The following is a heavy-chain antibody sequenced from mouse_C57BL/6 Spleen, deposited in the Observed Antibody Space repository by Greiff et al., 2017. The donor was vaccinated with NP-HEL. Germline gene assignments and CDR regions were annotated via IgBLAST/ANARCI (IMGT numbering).Heavy chain of an antibody. Sequence: ESGPGLVKPSQSLSLTCSVTGYSITSGYYWNWIRQFPGNKLEWMGYISYDGSNNYNPSLKNRISITRDTSKNQFFLKLNSVTTEDTATYYCARGSHYDGSPRYFDGWGTGTTVTVAS. CDR2: ISYDGSN. V-gene: IGHV3-6*01. D-gene: IGHD1-1*01. CDR1: GYSITSGYY. CDR3: ARGSHYDGSPRYFDG. J-gene: IGHJ1*03.